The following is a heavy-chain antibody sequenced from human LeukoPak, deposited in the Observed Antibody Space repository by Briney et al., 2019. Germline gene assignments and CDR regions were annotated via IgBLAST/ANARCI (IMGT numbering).Heavy chain of an antibody. J-gene: IGHJ6*02. D-gene: IGHD2-2*01. CDR1: GGSFSGYY. Sequence: SETLSLTCAVYGGSFSGYYWSWIRQPPGKGLEWIGEINHSGSTNYNPSLKSRVTISVDTSKNQFSLKLSCVTAADTAVYYCARGGDIVVVPAALQYYYYYYGMDVWGQGTTVTVSS. V-gene: IGHV4-34*01. CDR2: INHSGST. CDR3: ARGGDIVVVPAALQYYYYYYGMDV.